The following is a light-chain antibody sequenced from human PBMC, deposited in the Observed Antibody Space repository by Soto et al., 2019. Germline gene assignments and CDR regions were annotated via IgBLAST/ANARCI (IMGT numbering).Light chain of an antibody. V-gene: IGKV1-8*01. Sequence: AIRMTQSPSSFSASTGDRVTITCRASQGISSYLAWYQQKPGKAPKLVNYAVSTLQSGVPSRFSGSGSGTDFTLTISCLQSEDFATYYCQQYYSYPHTFGQGTKVEIK. CDR3: QQYYSYPHT. J-gene: IGKJ1*01. CDR1: QGISSY. CDR2: AVS.